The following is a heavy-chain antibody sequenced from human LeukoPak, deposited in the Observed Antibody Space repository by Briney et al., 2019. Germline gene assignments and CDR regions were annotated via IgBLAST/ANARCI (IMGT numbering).Heavy chain of an antibody. CDR3: ASTAGYSSSWYGPGGFDY. D-gene: IGHD6-13*01. V-gene: IGHV3-66*01. J-gene: IGHJ4*02. CDR2: IYSGGST. CDR1: GFTVSSNY. Sequence: GSLRLPCAASGFTVSSNYMSWVRQAPGKGLEWVSVIYSGGSTYYADSVKGRFTISRDNSKNTLYLQMNSLRAEDTAVYYCASTAGYSSSWYGPGGFDYWGQGTLVTVSS.